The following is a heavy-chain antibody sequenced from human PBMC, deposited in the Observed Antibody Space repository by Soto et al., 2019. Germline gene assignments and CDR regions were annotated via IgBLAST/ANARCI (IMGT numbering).Heavy chain of an antibody. CDR1: GFTFSRNA. CDR2: IIDDGGRA. Sequence: GGSLRLSCSASGFTFSRNAMGWVRQAPGKGLEWVSAIIDDGGRAYYADSVKGRFTISRDNSKNTLSLQMNSLRAEDTAIYYCAKDKMEQWLVGGYFDYWGQGTQVTVSS. CDR3: AKDKMEQWLVGGYFDY. J-gene: IGHJ4*02. D-gene: IGHD6-19*01. V-gene: IGHV3-23*01.